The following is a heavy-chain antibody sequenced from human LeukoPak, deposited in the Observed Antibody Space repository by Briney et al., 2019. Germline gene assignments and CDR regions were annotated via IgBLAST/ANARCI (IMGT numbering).Heavy chain of an antibody. J-gene: IGHJ2*01. D-gene: IGHD7-27*01. V-gene: IGHV3-30*02. Sequence: PGGSLRLSCAAPGFTFSSYGMHWVRQAPGKGLEWVAFIRYDGSNKYYADSVKGRFTISRDNSKNTLYLQMNSLRAEDTAVYYCAKKVSGDWYFDLWGRGTLVTVSS. CDR1: GFTFSSYG. CDR3: AKKVSGDWYFDL. CDR2: IRYDGSNK.